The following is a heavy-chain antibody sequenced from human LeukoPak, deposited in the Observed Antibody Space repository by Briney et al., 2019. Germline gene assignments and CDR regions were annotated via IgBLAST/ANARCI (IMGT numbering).Heavy chain of an antibody. CDR3: AKGPLRGTAAAIDY. CDR1: GFTFSNHA. J-gene: IGHJ4*02. D-gene: IGHD2-2*01. CDR2: ISYDGRNK. Sequence: GRSLRLSCAASGFTFSNHAMYWVRQAPGKGLEWVAVISYDGRNKHYPDSVKGRFTISRDISTDTLWLQMDSLRTEDTAVYYCAKGPLRGTAAAIDYWGQGTLVTVSS. V-gene: IGHV3-30*04.